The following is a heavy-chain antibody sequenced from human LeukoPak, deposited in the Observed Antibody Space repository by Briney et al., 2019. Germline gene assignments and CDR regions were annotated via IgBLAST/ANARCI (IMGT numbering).Heavy chain of an antibody. CDR3: ARTRFGELLGAFDI. D-gene: IGHD3-10*01. CDR1: GFTVSSNY. J-gene: IGHJ3*02. V-gene: IGHV3-53*01. CDR2: IYSGGST. Sequence: GGSLRLSCAASGFTVSSNYMSGVRPAPRKGLEWVSVIYSGGSTYYADSVKGRFTISRDNSKNTLYLQMNSVRDEDTSVYYCARTRFGELLGAFDIWGQGTMVTVSS.